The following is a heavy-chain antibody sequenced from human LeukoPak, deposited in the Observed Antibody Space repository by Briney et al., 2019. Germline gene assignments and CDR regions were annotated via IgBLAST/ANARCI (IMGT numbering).Heavy chain of an antibody. CDR2: FGGIGGGI. D-gene: IGHD3-9*01. CDR3: SKENYDILTGYKRYGMDV. CDR1: AFTLVDQA. Sequence: PLGFSWVASAFTLVDQAMAWVRQAPGKGMERASGFGGIGGGIAYADSVKGRFTISRDNAKNALYLQMNSQRAEDTALYYCSKENYDILTGYKRYGMDVWGQGTTVTV. V-gene: IGHV3-9*01. J-gene: IGHJ6*02.